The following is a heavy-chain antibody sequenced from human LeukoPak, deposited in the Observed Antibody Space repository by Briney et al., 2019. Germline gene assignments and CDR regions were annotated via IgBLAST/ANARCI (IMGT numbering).Heavy chain of an antibody. D-gene: IGHD4-17*01. J-gene: IGHJ2*01. CDR3: ARGGNHGDYWYFDL. Sequence: GGSLRLSCSASEFTLSNFWMSWVRQAPGKGPEWVANIKQDGSEKYYVDSVKGRFTISRDNAETSLHLQMNSLRAEDTAVYYCARGGNHGDYWYFDLWGRGTLVTVSS. CDR1: EFTLSNFW. V-gene: IGHV3-7*01. CDR2: IKQDGSEK.